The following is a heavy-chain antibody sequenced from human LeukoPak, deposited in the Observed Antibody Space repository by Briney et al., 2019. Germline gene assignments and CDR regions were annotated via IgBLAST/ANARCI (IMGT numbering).Heavy chain of an antibody. V-gene: IGHV3-30*18. CDR1: GFSFRSYG. CDR2: ISSDEINE. CDR3: AKEKKYYYDSTGYPGYDY. Sequence: GGSLRLSCAASGFSFRSYGMHWVRQAPGKGLEWVAVISSDEINEYYADSVKGRFTISRDNSKNTLYLQINSLRGEDTAVYYCAKEKKYYYDSTGYPGYDYWGQGTLVTVSS. D-gene: IGHD3-22*01. J-gene: IGHJ4*02.